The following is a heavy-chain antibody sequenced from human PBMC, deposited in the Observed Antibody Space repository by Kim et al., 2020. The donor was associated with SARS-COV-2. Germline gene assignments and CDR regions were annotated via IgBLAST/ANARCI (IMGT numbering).Heavy chain of an antibody. CDR2: ISSSSSYI. CDR3: ARTKGGRYFDWLLSKHDAFDI. CDR1: GFTFSSYS. V-gene: IGHV3-21*01. D-gene: IGHD3-9*01. Sequence: GGSLRLSCAASGFTFSSYSMNWVRQAPGKGLEWVSSISSSSSYIYYADSVKGRFTISRDNAKNSLYLQMNSLRAEDTAVYYCARTKGGRYFDWLLSKHDAFDIWGQGTMVTVSS. J-gene: IGHJ3*02.